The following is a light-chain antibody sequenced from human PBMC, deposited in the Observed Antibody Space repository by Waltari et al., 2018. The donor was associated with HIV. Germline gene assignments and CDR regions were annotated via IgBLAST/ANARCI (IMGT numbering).Light chain of an antibody. V-gene: IGLV1-40*01. Sequence: QSVLTQPPSVSGAPGQRVTISCTGSSSNTGAGYDVHWYQQLPGTAPKLLIYGNNNRPSGVPDRFSGSKSGTSASLVVTGLQAEDEADYYCQSYDSSLSGYVFGTGTKVTVL. CDR3: QSYDSSLSGYV. J-gene: IGLJ1*01. CDR2: GNN. CDR1: SSNTGAGYD.